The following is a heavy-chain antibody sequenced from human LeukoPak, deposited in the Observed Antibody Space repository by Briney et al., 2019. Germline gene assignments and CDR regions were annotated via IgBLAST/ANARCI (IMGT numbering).Heavy chain of an antibody. CDR2: IYPGDSDT. V-gene: IGHV5-51*01. J-gene: IGHJ5*02. CDR1: GYTFTSYW. D-gene: IGHD3-9*01. CDR3: ARQGYGIRANWFDP. Sequence: EASVKVSCKASGYTFTSYWIGWVRQMPGKGLEWMGIIYPGDSDTRYSPSFQGQVTISADKSISTAYLQWSSLKASDTAMYYCARQGYGIRANWFDPWGQGTLVTVSS.